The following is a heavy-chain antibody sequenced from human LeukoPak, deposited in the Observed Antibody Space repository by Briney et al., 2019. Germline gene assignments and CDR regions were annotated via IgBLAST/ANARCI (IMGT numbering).Heavy chain of an antibody. V-gene: IGHV3-23*01. J-gene: IGHJ4*02. D-gene: IGHD6-13*01. CDR3: AEDRGGSSWSQVFDY. CDR2: ISGSGDST. Sequence: GGSLRLSCAASGFTFSSYGMSWVRQAPGQGLEWGSIISGSGDSTNYADSVQGRFTITRDNSKNTLYLQMNSLRAEDTAVYYCAEDRGGSSWSQVFDYWGKGNLVTVSS. CDR1: GFTFSSYG.